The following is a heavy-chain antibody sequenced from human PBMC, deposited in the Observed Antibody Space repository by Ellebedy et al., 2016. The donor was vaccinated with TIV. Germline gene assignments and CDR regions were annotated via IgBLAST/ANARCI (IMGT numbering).Heavy chain of an antibody. Sequence: GESLKISCAASGFTVSNNFMSWVRQAPGKGLEWVSAISGSGGSTYYADSVKGRFTISRDNSKNTLYLQMNSLRAEDTAVYYCARDLVGAIHHAYYYYGMDVWGQGTTVTVSS. V-gene: IGHV3-23*01. CDR1: GFTVSNNF. CDR2: ISGSGGST. J-gene: IGHJ6*02. CDR3: ARDLVGAIHHAYYYYGMDV. D-gene: IGHD1-26*01.